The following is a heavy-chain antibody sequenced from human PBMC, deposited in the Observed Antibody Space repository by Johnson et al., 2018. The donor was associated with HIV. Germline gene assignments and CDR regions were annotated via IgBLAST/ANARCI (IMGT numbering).Heavy chain of an antibody. CDR1: GFTFSTYG. CDR3: ARDTDYYDNSGHYFVDAFDI. Sequence: VQLVESGGGVVQPGRSLRLSCAASGFTFSTYGMHWVRQAPGKGLEWVAVMWYDGSNKYYADSVKDRFIISRDNAKNSLYLQMNSLRAEDTALYYCARDTDYYDNSGHYFVDAFDIWGQGTMVTVSS. V-gene: IGHV3-33*01. J-gene: IGHJ3*02. CDR2: MWYDGSNK. D-gene: IGHD3-22*01.